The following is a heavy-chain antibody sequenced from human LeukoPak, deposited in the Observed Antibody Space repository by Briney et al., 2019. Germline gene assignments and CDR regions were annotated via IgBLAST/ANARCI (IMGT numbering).Heavy chain of an antibody. Sequence: SETLSLTCTVPGGSISSHYWSWIRQPPGKGGEWIGYMYDSVRTKDKTSLKGRVTQSADTSKNQLSLRLSSVTAADTAVYYCATIKRGNIYGYFDFWGQGTLVTVSS. V-gene: IGHV4-59*11. CDR3: ATIKRGNIYGYFDF. D-gene: IGHD5-18*01. CDR1: GGSISSHY. CDR2: MYDSVRT. J-gene: IGHJ4*02.